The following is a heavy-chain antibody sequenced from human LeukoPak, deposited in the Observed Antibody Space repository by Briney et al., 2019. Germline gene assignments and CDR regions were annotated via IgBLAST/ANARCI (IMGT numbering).Heavy chain of an antibody. CDR3: ARGWCPHSHGMGD. CDR2: IQQDGPEK. J-gene: IGHJ6*04. CDR1: GFTLSSYW. D-gene: IGHD2-8*02. V-gene: IGHV3-7*03. Sequence: QPGGSLRLSCTVSGFTLSSYWMTWVRQAPGKGLEWVANIQQDGPEKYYLDSVRGRFTISRDNAQNQLFLQMDSLRAEDTAVYFCARGWCPHSHGMGDWGKGTTVTVSS.